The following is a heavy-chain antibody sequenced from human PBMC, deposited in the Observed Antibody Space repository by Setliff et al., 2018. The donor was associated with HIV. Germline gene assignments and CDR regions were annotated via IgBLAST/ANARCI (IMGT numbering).Heavy chain of an antibody. J-gene: IGHJ4*02. CDR3: ARGPSLQTTLFDY. CDR1: RGSISSTSHY. Sequence: PSETLSLTCIVSRGSISSTSHYWGWVRQSPGRRLEWIGSIYHSGRTYYNPSLKSRVTMSVDTSTSQFSLDLTSVTAADTAVYYCARGPSLQTTLFDYWGQGTLVTVSS. V-gene: IGHV4-39*07. CDR2: IYHSGRT.